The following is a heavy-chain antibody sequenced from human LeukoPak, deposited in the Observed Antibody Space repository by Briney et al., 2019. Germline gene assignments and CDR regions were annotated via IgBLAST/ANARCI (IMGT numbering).Heavy chain of an antibody. CDR1: GYTFTSYD. V-gene: IGHV1-8*01. J-gene: IGHJ4*02. CDR3: ATSTMIVVVSIDY. CDR2: MNPNSGNT. Sequence: ASVKVSCKASGYTFTSYDINWVRQATGQGLEWMGWMNPNSGNTGYAQKFQGRVTMTRNTSISTAYMELSSLRSEDTAVYYCATSTMIVVVSIDYWGQGTLVTVSS. D-gene: IGHD3-22*01.